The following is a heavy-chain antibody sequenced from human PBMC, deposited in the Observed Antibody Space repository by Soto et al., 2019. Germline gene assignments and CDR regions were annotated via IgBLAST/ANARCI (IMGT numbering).Heavy chain of an antibody. V-gene: IGHV1-18*01. J-gene: IGHJ4*02. CDR2: ISPYNGNT. CDR3: ARDFQRSGGTYYFDY. Sequence: QVQLVQSGAEVKKPGASVKVSCKASGYTFTNYGVSWVRQAPGQGLEWMAWISPYNGNTNYAQKFQGRVTVTTDTFMSTAFMEVRSLRSDDTAVYYCARDFQRSGGTYYFDYWGLGTLVTVSS. D-gene: IGHD2-8*02. CDR1: GYTFTNYG.